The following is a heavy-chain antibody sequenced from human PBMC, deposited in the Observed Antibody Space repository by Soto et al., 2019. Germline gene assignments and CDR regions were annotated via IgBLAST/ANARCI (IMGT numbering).Heavy chain of an antibody. D-gene: IGHD2-2*02. CDR3: ARGAILFDAFDI. Sequence: QVQLQESGPGLVKPSETLSLTCTVSGGSISSYYWSWIRQPPGKGLEWIGYIYYSGSTNDSPSLMSLFTISVDTSKTQVSLKLSSVAAADTAVYYCARGAILFDAFDIWGQGTMVTVSS. J-gene: IGHJ3*02. CDR1: GGSISSYY. CDR2: IYYSGST. V-gene: IGHV4-59*01.